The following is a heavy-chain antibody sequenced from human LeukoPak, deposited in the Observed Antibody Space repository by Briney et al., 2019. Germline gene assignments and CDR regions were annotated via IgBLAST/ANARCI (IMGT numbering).Heavy chain of an antibody. CDR3: ITPLPYSAQ. Sequence: GGSLRLSCRTSGFTFGDYAMSWFRQAPGKGLEWVGFIRSKAYGGTTEYAAPVKDRFSISRDDSKSMMYLQMNSLKTEDTAVYYCITPLPYSAQGGQGTLVTVSS. CDR2: IRSKAYGGTT. J-gene: IGHJ4*02. V-gene: IGHV3-49*03. CDR1: GFTFGDYA. D-gene: IGHD2-21*01.